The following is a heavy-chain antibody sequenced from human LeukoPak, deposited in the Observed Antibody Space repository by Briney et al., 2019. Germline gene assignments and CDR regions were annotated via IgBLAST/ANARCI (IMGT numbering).Heavy chain of an antibody. J-gene: IGHJ6*03. CDR3: ARVFTFLEWLDYMDV. Sequence: GGSLRLSCAASGFTFSSYWMSWVRQALGKGLEWVANIKQDGSEKYYVDSVKGRFTISRDNAKNSLYLQMSSLRAEDTAVYYCARVFTFLEWLDYMDVWGKGTTVTVSS. CDR1: GFTFSSYW. D-gene: IGHD3-3*01. V-gene: IGHV3-7*01. CDR2: IKQDGSEK.